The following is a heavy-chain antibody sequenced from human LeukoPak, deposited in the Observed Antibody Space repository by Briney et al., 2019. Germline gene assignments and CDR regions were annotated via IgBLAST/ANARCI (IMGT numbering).Heavy chain of an antibody. CDR2: ISSSGSTI. V-gene: IGHV3-48*03. J-gene: IGHJ4*02. D-gene: IGHD3-10*01. CDR3: AGGLKGEFPWDY. Sequence: PGGSLRLSCAASGFTFSSYAMNWVRQAPGKGLEWVSYISSSGSTIYYADSVKGRFTISRDNAKNSLYLQMNSLRAEDTAVYYCAGGLKGEFPWDYWGQGTLVTVSS. CDR1: GFTFSSYA.